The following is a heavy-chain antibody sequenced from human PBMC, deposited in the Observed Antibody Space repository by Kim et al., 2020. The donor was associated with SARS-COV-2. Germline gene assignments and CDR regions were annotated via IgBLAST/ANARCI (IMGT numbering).Heavy chain of an antibody. D-gene: IGHD3-10*01. Sequence: GGSLRLSCAASGFTFSSYSMNWVRQAPGKGLEWVSSISSSSSYIYYADSVKGRFTISRDNAKNSLYLQMNSLRAEDTAVYYCARDPPGITMVRGVPMDVWGQGTTVTVSS. CDR1: GFTFSSYS. CDR3: ARDPPGITMVRGVPMDV. CDR2: ISSSSSYI. V-gene: IGHV3-21*01. J-gene: IGHJ6*02.